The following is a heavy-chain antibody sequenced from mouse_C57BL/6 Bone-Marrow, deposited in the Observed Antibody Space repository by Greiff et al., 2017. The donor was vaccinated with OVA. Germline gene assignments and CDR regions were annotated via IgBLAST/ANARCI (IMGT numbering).Heavy chain of an antibody. Sequence: EVQVVESGGGLVQPKGSLKLSCAASGFSFNTYAMNWVRQAPGKGLEWVARIRSKSNNYATYYADSVKDRFTISRDDSESMLYLQMNNLKTEDTAMYYCVRLDSSGYYFDYWGQGTTLTVSS. CDR1: GFSFNTYA. J-gene: IGHJ2*01. CDR3: VRLDSSGYYFDY. CDR2: IRSKSNNYAT. V-gene: IGHV10-1*01. D-gene: IGHD3-2*02.